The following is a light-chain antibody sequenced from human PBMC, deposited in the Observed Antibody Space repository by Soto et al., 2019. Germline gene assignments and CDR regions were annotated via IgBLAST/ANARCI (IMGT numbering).Light chain of an antibody. CDR1: PSVTNY. CDR2: GAF. CDR3: QQRNIWPPVT. V-gene: IGKV3-11*01. Sequence: EIVLTQSPATLSLSPGERATLSCRASPSVTNYVAGYQQKPGQPPRLLIYGAFNRAAGIPARFSGSGSGTAFTLTISSLEAEDSAVYYCQQRNIWPPVTFGQGTRMEIK. J-gene: IGKJ5*01.